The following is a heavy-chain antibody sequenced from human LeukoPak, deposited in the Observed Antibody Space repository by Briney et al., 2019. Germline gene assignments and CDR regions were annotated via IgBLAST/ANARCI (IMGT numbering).Heavy chain of an antibody. CDR2: IYTSGST. CDR3: ASDSSAYYFTYFDY. D-gene: IGHD3-22*01. V-gene: IGHV4-4*07. CDR1: GGSISSYY. Sequence: SETLCLTCTASGGSISSYYWSWIRQPAGKGLEWIGRIYTSGSTNYNPSLKSRVTMSVDTSKNQFSLKLSSVTAADTAVYYCASDSSAYYFTYFDYWGQGTLVTVSS. J-gene: IGHJ4*02.